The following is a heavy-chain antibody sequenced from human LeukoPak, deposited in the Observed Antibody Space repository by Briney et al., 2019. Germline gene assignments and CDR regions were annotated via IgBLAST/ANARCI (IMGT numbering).Heavy chain of an antibody. CDR2: IYTSGST. CDR3: AREHRDGKQFTG. J-gene: IGHJ4*02. Sequence: SSETLSLTCTVSGGSISSGSYYWSWIRQPAGKGLEWIGRIYTSGSTNYNPSLKSRVTISVDTSKNQFSLKLSSVTAADTAVYYCAREHRDGKQFTGWGQGTLVTVSS. CDR1: GGSISSGSYY. D-gene: IGHD5-24*01. V-gene: IGHV4-61*02.